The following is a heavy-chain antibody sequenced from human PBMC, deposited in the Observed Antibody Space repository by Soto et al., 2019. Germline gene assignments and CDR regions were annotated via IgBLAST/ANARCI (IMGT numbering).Heavy chain of an antibody. CDR3: ARGWDWYLDL. V-gene: IGHV3-74*03. Sequence: EAQLKESGGGIVQPGGSLRLSCVASGLTLSNYWMHWVRQAPGKGLEWVSRINSDETSRAYADSVRGRFAASRDNAQNTVYLLLNNLRVEDTAVYYCARGWDWYLDLWGRGTLVSVS. J-gene: IGHJ2*01. CDR1: GLTLSNYW. CDR2: INSDETSR.